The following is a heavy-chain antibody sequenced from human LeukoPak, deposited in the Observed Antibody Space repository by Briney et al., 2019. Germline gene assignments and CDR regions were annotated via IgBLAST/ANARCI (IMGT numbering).Heavy chain of an antibody. CDR3: ARDPIAAAELIYYYYGMDV. Sequence: ASVKVSCKASGYTFTSYDINWVRQATAQGLEWMGWMNPNSANTGYAQKFQGRVTMSRNTSISTAYMELSSLRSEDTAVYYCARDPIAAAELIYYYYGMDVWGQGTTVTVSS. D-gene: IGHD6-13*01. V-gene: IGHV1-8*01. CDR2: MNPNSANT. J-gene: IGHJ6*02. CDR1: GYTFTSYD.